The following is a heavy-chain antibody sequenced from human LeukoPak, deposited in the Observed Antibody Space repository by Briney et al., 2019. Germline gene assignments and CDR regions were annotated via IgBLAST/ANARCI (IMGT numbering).Heavy chain of an antibody. CDR2: IYYSGST. Sequence: ASETLSLTCTVSGGSISSSSYYWGWLRPPPGKGLEWIGNIYYSGSTYYTPSLKSRVTISVDTSKNQFSLKRSSVTAADTAVYYCARQTFGGAGVDYWGQGTLVTVSS. J-gene: IGHJ4*02. D-gene: IGHD3-16*01. V-gene: IGHV4-39*01. CDR3: ARQTFGGAGVDY. CDR1: GGSISSSSYY.